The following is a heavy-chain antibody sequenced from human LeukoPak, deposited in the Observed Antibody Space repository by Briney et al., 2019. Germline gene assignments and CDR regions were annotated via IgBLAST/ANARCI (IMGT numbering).Heavy chain of an antibody. Sequence: GGSLRLSSAASGFTVSSNYMSWVRQAPGKGLEWVSVIYSGGSTYYADSVKGRFTISRDNSKNTLYLQMNSLRAEDTAVYYCARDRASGDSSSGRDDPWGEGTLVTVSS. V-gene: IGHV3-66*01. CDR3: ARDRASGDSSSGRDDP. CDR1: GFTVSSNY. CDR2: IYSGGST. D-gene: IGHD6-13*01. J-gene: IGHJ5*02.